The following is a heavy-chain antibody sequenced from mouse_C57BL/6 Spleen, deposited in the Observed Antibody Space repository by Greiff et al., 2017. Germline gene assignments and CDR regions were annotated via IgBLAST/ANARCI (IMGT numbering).Heavy chain of an antibody. CDR3: ARCNSNYGLDY. CDR2: ILPGSGST. CDR1: GYTFTGYW. Sequence: VQLLQSGAELMKPGASVKISCKATGYTFTGYWIEWVKQRPGHGLEWLGEILPGSGSTKYNEKFKGKGTFTANTTTNTDLMQHSSLTAEDSAIYYCARCNSNYGLDYWGQGTTLTVSS. J-gene: IGHJ2*01. D-gene: IGHD2-5*01. V-gene: IGHV1-9*01.